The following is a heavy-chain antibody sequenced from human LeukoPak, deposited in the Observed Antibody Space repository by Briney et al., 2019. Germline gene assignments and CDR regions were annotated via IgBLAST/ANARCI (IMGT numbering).Heavy chain of an antibody. Sequence: ASVKVSCKASGYTFTGYYMHWVRQAPGQGLEWMGWINPNSGGTNYAQKFQGWVTMTRDTSISTAYMELSRLRSDDTAVYYCARCGYCSSTSCSRGAFDIWGQGTMVTVFS. CDR1: GYTFTGYY. V-gene: IGHV1-2*04. J-gene: IGHJ3*02. CDR3: ARCGYCSSTSCSRGAFDI. D-gene: IGHD2-2*01. CDR2: INPNSGGT.